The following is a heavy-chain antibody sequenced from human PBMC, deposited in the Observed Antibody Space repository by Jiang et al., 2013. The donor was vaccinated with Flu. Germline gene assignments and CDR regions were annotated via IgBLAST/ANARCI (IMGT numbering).Heavy chain of an antibody. V-gene: IGHV3-30*18. CDR1: GFTFSSYG. D-gene: IGHD2-2*01. CDR3: ANFPVVPAAPNHWYFDL. J-gene: IGHJ2*01. CDR2: ISYDGSNK. Sequence: LSCAASGFTFSSYGMHWVRQAPGKGLEWVAVISYDGSNKYYADSVKGRFTISRDNSKNTLYLQMNSLRAEDTAVYYCANFPVVPAAPNHWYFDLWGRGTLVTVSS.